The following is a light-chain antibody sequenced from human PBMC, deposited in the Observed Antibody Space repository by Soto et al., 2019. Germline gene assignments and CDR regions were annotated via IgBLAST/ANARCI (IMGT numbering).Light chain of an antibody. Sequence: QSVLAQPASVSGSPGQSITISCTGTTSDIAGYNYVSWYQQHPGKAPKLLIYEVTSRASGVSHRFSGSKSGNTASLTISRLQAEDEAEYYCNTYTSASFYVFGTGTKVTVL. CDR3: NTYTSASFYV. CDR2: EVT. J-gene: IGLJ1*01. V-gene: IGLV2-14*01. CDR1: TSDIAGYNY.